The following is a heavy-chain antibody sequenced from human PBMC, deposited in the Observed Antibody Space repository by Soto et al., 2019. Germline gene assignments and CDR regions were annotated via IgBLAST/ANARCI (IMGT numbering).Heavy chain of an antibody. Sequence: QVQLQQWGAGLLKPSETLSLTCAVYGGSFSGYYWTWIRQPPGTGLEWIGEINQSGSTNYNPSLKKRVTISVDTSKNQFSLKLTSVTAADTAVYYCARDKITGLFDYWGQGTLVTVSS. V-gene: IGHV4-34*01. CDR3: ARDKITGLFDY. D-gene: IGHD2-8*02. CDR1: GGSFSGYY. J-gene: IGHJ4*02. CDR2: INQSGST.